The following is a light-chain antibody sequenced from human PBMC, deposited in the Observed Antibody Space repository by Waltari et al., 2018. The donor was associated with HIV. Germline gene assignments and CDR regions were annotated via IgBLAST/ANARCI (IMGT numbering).Light chain of an antibody. CDR1: SSSIASSY. CDR2: EDY. Sequence: NFMLTQPHSVSESPGKIVTISCTRSSSSIASSYVPLYQKRPGSSPTTVIYEDYQRPSWVPDRFSGSIDSSSTSASLSISGLKTDDEADYYCQSYDTNNVIFGGGTKLTVL. CDR3: QSYDTNNVI. V-gene: IGLV6-57*01. J-gene: IGLJ2*01.